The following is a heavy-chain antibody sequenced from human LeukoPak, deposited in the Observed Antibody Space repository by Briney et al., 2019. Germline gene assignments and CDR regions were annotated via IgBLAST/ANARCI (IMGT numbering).Heavy chain of an antibody. CDR2: INPNSGGT. J-gene: IGHJ4*02. Sequence: VASVKVSCKASGYTFTSYGINWVRQAPGQGLEWMGWINPNSGGTNYAQKFQGRVTMTRDTSISTAYMELSRLRSDDTAVYYCARDGLAAKYYYDSSGYYYYDWGQGTLVTVSS. CDR3: ARDGLAAKYYYDSSGYYYYD. D-gene: IGHD3-22*01. CDR1: GYTFTSYG. V-gene: IGHV1-2*02.